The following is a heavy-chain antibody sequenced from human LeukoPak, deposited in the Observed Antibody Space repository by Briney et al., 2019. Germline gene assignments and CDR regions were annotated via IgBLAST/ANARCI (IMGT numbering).Heavy chain of an antibody. CDR2: ISSSSSYI. Sequence: KTGGSLRLSCAASGFTFSSYSMNWVRQAPGKGLEWVSSISSSSSYIYYADSVKGRFTISRDNAKNSLYLQMNSLRAEDTAVYYCARLFLGGEGFFDYWGQGTLVTVSS. D-gene: IGHD1-26*01. CDR3: ARLFLGGEGFFDY. J-gene: IGHJ4*02. V-gene: IGHV3-21*01. CDR1: GFTFSSYS.